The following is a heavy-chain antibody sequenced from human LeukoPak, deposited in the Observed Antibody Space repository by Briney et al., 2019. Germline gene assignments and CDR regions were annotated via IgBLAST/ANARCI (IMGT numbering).Heavy chain of an antibody. CDR1: GFIFSSYA. Sequence: PGGSLRLSCAASGFIFSSYAMSWVRQAPGKGLEWVSVISGGGDTTYYADSVKGRFTISRDNAKNTLFLQMNSLRAEDTAVYFCAKDRTIWGLMGESTAWGRGTMVTISS. CDR3: AKDRTIWGLMGESTA. CDR2: ISGGGDTT. V-gene: IGHV3-23*01. D-gene: IGHD3-16*01. J-gene: IGHJ3*01.